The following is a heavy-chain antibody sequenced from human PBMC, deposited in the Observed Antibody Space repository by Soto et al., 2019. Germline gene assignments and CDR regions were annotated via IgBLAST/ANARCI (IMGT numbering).Heavy chain of an antibody. V-gene: IGHV4-59*08. CDR2: IYYSGST. J-gene: IGHJ4*02. CDR3: ARRSTIFGVVHFDY. Sequence: PSETLSLTCTVSGGSISSYYWSWIRQPPGKGLEWIGYIYYSGSTNYNPSLKSRVTISVDTSKNQFSLKLSSVTAADTAVYYCARRSTIFGVVHFDYWGQGTLVTVSS. D-gene: IGHD3-3*01. CDR1: GGSISSYY.